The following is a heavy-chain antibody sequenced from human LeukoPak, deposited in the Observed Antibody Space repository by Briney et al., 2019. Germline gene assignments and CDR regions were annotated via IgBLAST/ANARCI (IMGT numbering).Heavy chain of an antibody. D-gene: IGHD3-10*01. Sequence: SETLSLTCTVSGGSISSYYWSWIRQPAGKGLEWIGRIYTSGSTNYNPSLKSRVPMSVDMSKNQFSLKLSSVTAADTAVYYCARDSRRGYNYYYYMDVWGKGTTVTVSS. CDR2: IYTSGST. J-gene: IGHJ6*03. CDR3: ARDSRRGYNYYYYMDV. CDR1: GGSISSYY. V-gene: IGHV4-4*07.